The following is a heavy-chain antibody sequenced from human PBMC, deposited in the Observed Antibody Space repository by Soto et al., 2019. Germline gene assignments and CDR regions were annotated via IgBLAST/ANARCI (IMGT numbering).Heavy chain of an antibody. V-gene: IGHV4-61*01. CDR2: IYYSGST. CDR3: ARPLYSYGPMDV. Sequence: SETLSLTCTVSGGSVSSGRYYWSWIRQPPGKGLEWIGYIYYSGSTNYNPSLKSRVTISVDTSKNQFSLKLSSVTAADTAVYYCARPLYSYGPMDVWGQGTTVT. CDR1: GGSVSSGRYY. D-gene: IGHD5-18*01. J-gene: IGHJ6*02.